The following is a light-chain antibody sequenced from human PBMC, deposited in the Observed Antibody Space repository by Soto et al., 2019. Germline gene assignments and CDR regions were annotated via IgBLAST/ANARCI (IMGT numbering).Light chain of an antibody. CDR3: QQYGNSPQIT. Sequence: EIVFTQSPATLSLSPGERATLSCSASQSVRNSYLAWYQQKPGQAPRLLMSGASSRSTGIPDRFSGNGSGTDFTLTISRLEPEDFAVYYCQQYGNSPQITFGQGTRLEIK. V-gene: IGKV3-20*01. CDR1: QSVRNSY. CDR2: GAS. J-gene: IGKJ5*01.